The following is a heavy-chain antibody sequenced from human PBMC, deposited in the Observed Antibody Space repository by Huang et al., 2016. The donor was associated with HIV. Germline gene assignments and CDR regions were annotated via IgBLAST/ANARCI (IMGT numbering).Heavy chain of an antibody. Sequence: EVHLVESGGGLVQPGGSLRRSCAASGFTFSSYSMNWVRQTPGKGVEGVSYISRTGSAKYYADSVKDRFTISRDKANNSLYLQMNSLRAEDAGVYFCAMGYGPFDFWGQGTLVTVSS. V-gene: IGHV3-48*01. J-gene: IGHJ4*02. CDR1: GFTFSSYS. CDR2: ISRTGSAK. D-gene: IGHD5-18*01. CDR3: AMGYGPFDF.